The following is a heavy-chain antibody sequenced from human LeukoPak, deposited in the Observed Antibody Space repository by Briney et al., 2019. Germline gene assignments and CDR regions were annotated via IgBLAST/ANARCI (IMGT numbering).Heavy chain of an antibody. J-gene: IGHJ1*01. D-gene: IGHD6-13*01. CDR1: GGSISSYY. V-gene: IGHV4-59*01. Sequence: SETLSLTCTVSGGSISSYYWGWIRQPPGKGLEWIGYIYYSGSTNYNPSLKSRVTISVDTSKNQFSLKLSSVTAADTAVYYCASVSAAAVQYFQHWGQGTLVTVSS. CDR3: ASVSAAAVQYFQH. CDR2: IYYSGST.